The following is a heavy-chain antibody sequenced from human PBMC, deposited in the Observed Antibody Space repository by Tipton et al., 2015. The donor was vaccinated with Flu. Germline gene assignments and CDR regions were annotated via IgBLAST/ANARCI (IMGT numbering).Heavy chain of an antibody. CDR2: IRYDGTTI. D-gene: IGHD5-18*01. V-gene: IGHV3-30*02. CDR3: AKDGLLRSLLFDF. CDR1: GFTFSTYG. Sequence: SLRLSCAASGFTFSTYGMHWVRQAPGKGLEWVAFIRYDGTTIYYADSVRGRFAISRDNSQSTVYLQMNSLRSEDTAMYYCAKDGLLRSLLFDFWGPGTLVTVSS. J-gene: IGHJ4*02.